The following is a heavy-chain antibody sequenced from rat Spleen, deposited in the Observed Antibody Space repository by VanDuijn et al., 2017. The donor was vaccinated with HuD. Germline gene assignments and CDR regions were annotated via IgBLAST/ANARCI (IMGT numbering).Heavy chain of an antibody. Sequence: EVQLVESGGGLVRPGRSLKLSCAASGITFSDSVMAWVRQTPTKGLEWVASISYEGDDTYYGDSVMGRFTISRDNAKNTLYLRLNSLRSEDTANYYCTRQIYNNYFDYWGQGVMVTVSS. D-gene: IGHD1-10*01. CDR1: GITFSDSV. CDR2: ISYEGDDT. J-gene: IGHJ2*01. V-gene: IGHV5-22*01. CDR3: TRQIYNNYFDY.